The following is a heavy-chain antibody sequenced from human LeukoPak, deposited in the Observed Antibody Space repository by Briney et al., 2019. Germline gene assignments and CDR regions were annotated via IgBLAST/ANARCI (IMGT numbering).Heavy chain of an antibody. CDR2: IYTSGST. J-gene: IGHJ4*02. CDR1: GGSISSGSCY. V-gene: IGHV4-61*09. Sequence: SETLSLTCAVSGGSISSGSCYWSWIRQPAGKGLKWIGHIYTSGSTNYNPSLKSRVTISVDTSKNQFSLKLSSVTAADTAVYYCARGNEDDWFLSTFDYWGLRTLVTVSS. D-gene: IGHD3-3*01. CDR3: ARGNEDDWFLSTFDY.